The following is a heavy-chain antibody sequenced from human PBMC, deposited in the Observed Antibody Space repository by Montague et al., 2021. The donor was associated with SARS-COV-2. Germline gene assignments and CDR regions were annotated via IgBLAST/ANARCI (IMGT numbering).Heavy chain of an antibody. CDR2: ISWDSGSI. CDR1: GFTFGDYA. J-gene: IGHJ4*02. Sequence: SLSLSWSASGFTFGDYAMHWVRQAPGKGLEWVSGISWDSGSIGYAGSVKGRFTISRDNAKNSLYLHMNSLRAEDTALYFCAKDISPYYYGSGGDYWGQGTLVTVSS. V-gene: IGHV3-9*01. CDR3: AKDISPYYYGSGGDY. D-gene: IGHD3-10*01.